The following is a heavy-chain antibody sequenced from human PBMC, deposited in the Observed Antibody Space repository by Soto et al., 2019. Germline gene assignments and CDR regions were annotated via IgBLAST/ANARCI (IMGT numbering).Heavy chain of an antibody. J-gene: IGHJ4*02. CDR2: IYYSGST. D-gene: IGHD3-16*01. Sequence: TLSLTGTRSGGAIRNYDWNWIRQPPGKGREWVGYIYYSGSTNYHPSLKSRVTISVDTSKNQFSLKLSSVTAADTAVYYCARHDRATGYDYIWGSPKDYFDYWGQGTLVTVSS. V-gene: IGHV4-59*08. CDR1: GGAIRNYD. CDR3: ARHDRATGYDYIWGSPKDYFDY.